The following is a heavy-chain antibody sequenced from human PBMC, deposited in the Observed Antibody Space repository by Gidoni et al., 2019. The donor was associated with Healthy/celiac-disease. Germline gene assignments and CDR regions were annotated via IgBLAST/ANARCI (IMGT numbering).Heavy chain of an antibody. J-gene: IGHJ4*02. D-gene: IGHD3-9*01. CDR3: AREASYYDILTGYYARGYFDY. V-gene: IGHV3-30*04. Sequence: QVQLVESGGGVVQPGRSLRLSCAASGFTFSSYAMHWFRQAPGKGLEWVAVISYDGSNKYYADSVKGRFTISRDNSKNTLYLQMNSLRAEDTAVYYCAREASYYDILTGYYARGYFDYWGQGTLVTVSS. CDR2: ISYDGSNK. CDR1: GFTFSSYA.